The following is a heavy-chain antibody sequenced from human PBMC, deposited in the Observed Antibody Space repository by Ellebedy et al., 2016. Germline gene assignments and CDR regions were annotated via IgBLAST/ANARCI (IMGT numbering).Heavy chain of an antibody. D-gene: IGHD3-10*01. J-gene: IGHJ4*02. CDR2: INPSGGST. Sequence: ASVKVSXKASGYTFTSYYMHWVRQAPGQGLEWMGIINPSGGSTSYAQKFQGRVTMTRDTSTSTAYMDLRSLRSDDTAMYYCAKTSGWGYGENWGQGTLVTVSS. V-gene: IGHV1-46*01. CDR3: AKTSGWGYGEN. CDR1: GYTFTSYY.